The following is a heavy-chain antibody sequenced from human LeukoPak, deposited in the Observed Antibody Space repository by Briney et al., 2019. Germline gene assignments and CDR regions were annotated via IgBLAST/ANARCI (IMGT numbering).Heavy chain of an antibody. V-gene: IGHV3-23*01. CDR2: ISGSGGST. CDR1: GFTFSSYG. Sequence: PGGSLRLSCAASGFTFSSYGMNWVRQAPGKGLEWVSTISGSGGSTYYADSVKGRFTISRDNSKNTLYLQMNSLRAEDTAVYYCAKGPVDTAISFDYWGQGTLVTVSS. J-gene: IGHJ4*02. CDR3: AKGPVDTAISFDY. D-gene: IGHD5-18*01.